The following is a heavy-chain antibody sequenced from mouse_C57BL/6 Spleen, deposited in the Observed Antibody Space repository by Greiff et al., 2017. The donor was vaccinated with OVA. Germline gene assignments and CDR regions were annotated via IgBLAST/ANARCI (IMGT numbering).Heavy chain of an antibody. CDR2: INPYNGGT. Sequence: EVQLQQSGPVLVKPGASVKMSCKASGYTFTDYYMNWVKQSHGKSLEWIGVINPYNGGTSYNQKFKGKATLTVDKSSSTAYMELNSLTSEDSAVYYCARSGYYGSSWAYWGQGTLVTVSA. CDR3: ARSGYYGSSWAY. J-gene: IGHJ3*01. V-gene: IGHV1-19*01. D-gene: IGHD1-1*01. CDR1: GYTFTDYY.